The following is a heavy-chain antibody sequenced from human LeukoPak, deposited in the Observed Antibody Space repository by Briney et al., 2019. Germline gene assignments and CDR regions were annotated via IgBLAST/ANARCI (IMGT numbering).Heavy chain of an antibody. CDR1: GYTFTDYY. V-gene: IGHV1-46*01. Sequence: ASVRVSCKASGYTFTDYYIHWVRQAPGQGLEWMGIITSTGTTTICAQKFQGRVTMTRDTSTSTVYMDLSSLRSDDTAVYYCATEYVRTHYFDWWGQGTLVTVAS. D-gene: IGHD3-16*01. J-gene: IGHJ4*02. CDR2: ITSTGTTT. CDR3: ATEYVRTHYFDW.